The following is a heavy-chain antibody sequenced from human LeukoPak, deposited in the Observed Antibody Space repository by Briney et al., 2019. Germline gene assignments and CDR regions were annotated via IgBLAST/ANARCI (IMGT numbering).Heavy chain of an antibody. CDR1: GGSFSGYY. Sequence: SETLSLTCAVYGGSFSGYYWSWIRQPPGKGLEWIGEINHSGSTNYNPSLKSRVTISVDTSKNQFSLKLSSVTAADTALYYCARDNDSRDPPHFDYWGQGTLVTVSS. J-gene: IGHJ4*02. V-gene: IGHV4-34*01. D-gene: IGHD3-16*01. CDR2: INHSGST. CDR3: ARDNDSRDPPHFDY.